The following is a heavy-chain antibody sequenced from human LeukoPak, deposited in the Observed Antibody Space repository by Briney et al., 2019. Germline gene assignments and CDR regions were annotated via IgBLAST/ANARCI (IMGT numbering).Heavy chain of an antibody. V-gene: IGHV3-9*01. Sequence: QAGRSLRLSCAASGFTFDDYAMHWVRQAPGKGLEWASGISWNSGSIGYADSVKGRFTISRDNAKNSLYLQMNSLRAEDTALYYCAKDIRGYSSSWYGEFDYWGQGTLVTVSS. J-gene: IGHJ4*02. D-gene: IGHD6-13*01. CDR1: GFTFDDYA. CDR3: AKDIRGYSSSWYGEFDY. CDR2: ISWNSGSI.